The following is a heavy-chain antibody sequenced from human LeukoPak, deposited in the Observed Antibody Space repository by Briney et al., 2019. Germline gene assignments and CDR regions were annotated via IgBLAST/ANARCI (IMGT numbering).Heavy chain of an antibody. CDR3: ARPKNYYYDSSGYSFDY. J-gene: IGHJ4*02. CDR1: GGTFSSYA. D-gene: IGHD3-22*01. V-gene: IGHV1-69*04. Sequence: SVTVSCKASGGTFSSYAISWVRQAPGQGLEWMGRIIPIFGIANYAQKFQGRVTITADKSTSTAYMELSSLRSEDTAVYYCARPKNYYYDSSGYSFDYWGQGTLVTVSS. CDR2: IIPIFGIA.